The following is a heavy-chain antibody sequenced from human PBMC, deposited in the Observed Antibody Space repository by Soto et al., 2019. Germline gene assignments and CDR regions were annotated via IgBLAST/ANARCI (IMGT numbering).Heavy chain of an antibody. CDR3: AREWFGELYGYYYYYGMDV. D-gene: IGHD3-10*01. Sequence: ASVKVSCKASGYTFTSYYVHWVRQAPGQGLEWMGIINPSGGSTSYAQKFQGRVTMTRDTSTSTVYMELSSLRSEDTAVYYCAREWFGELYGYYYYYGMDVWGQGTTVTVSS. J-gene: IGHJ6*02. CDR2: INPSGGST. CDR1: GYTFTSYY. V-gene: IGHV1-46*01.